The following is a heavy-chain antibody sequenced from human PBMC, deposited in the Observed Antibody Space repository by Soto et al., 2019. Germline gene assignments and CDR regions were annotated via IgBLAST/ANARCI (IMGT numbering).Heavy chain of an antibody. V-gene: IGHV3-21*01. J-gene: IGHJ4*02. CDR2: ITSTSNFI. D-gene: IGHD3-3*02. Sequence: EVQLVESGGGLVKPGGSLRLSCAASGFTFSSFTMNWVRQARGKGLEWVSSITSTSNFINYADSVKGRFTISRDNAKNSLYLQMNSLRAEDTAAYFCARDISEGFYWGQGTLVTVSS. CDR1: GFTFSSFT. CDR3: ARDISEGFY.